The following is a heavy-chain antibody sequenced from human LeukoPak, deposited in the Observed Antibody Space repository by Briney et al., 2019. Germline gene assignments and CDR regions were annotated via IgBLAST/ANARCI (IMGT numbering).Heavy chain of an antibody. J-gene: IGHJ4*02. CDR3: AREWDIVVVALDY. CDR1: GFTFSSYA. Sequence: GGSLRLSCAASGFTFSSYAMHWVRQAPGKGLERVAVISYDGSNKYYADSVKGRFTISRDNSKNTLYLQMYSLRAEDTAVYYCAREWDIVVVALDYWGQGTLVTVSS. CDR2: ISYDGSNK. D-gene: IGHD2-15*01. V-gene: IGHV3-30*04.